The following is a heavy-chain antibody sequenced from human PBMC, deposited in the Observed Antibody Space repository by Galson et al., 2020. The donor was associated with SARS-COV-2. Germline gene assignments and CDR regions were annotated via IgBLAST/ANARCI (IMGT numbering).Heavy chain of an antibody. Sequence: ASVKVSCKASGYTFTDYYIHWVRQAPGQGLEWMGWINPNNGGTNYAQNFQGRVTMTRDTSISTAYMELSRLRSDDTALYYCARDAKEFCTNGLCYTAGWIHPWGQGTLVTVSS. CDR3: ARDAKEFCTNGLCYTAGWIHP. CDR2: INPNNGGT. D-gene: IGHD2-8*01. V-gene: IGHV1-2*02. CDR1: GYTFTDYY. J-gene: IGHJ5*02.